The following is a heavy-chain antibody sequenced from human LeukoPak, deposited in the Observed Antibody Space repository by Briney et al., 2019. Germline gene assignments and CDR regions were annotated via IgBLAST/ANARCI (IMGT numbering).Heavy chain of an antibody. CDR1: GLAFSAYK. CDR2: ISTDGYTT. Sequence: AGGSLRLSCAASGLAFSAYKMHWVRQAPRKGLVWVSRISTDGYTTDYADFVQGRFTASRDNTKNTWSLEMNSLRAEDTAVYYCTAPPTTVTTPSSPWGQGTLVTVSS. CDR3: TAPPTTVTTPSSP. V-gene: IGHV3-74*01. D-gene: IGHD4-11*01. J-gene: IGHJ5*02.